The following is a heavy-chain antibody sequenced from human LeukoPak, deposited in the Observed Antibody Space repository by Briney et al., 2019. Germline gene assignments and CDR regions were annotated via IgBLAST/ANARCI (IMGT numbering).Heavy chain of an antibody. V-gene: IGHV4-34*01. CDR3: ARRRLRWKLGHFDY. Sequence: SETLSLTCAVYGGSFSGYYWSWIRQPPGKGLEWIGEINHSGSTNYNPSLKSRVTISVDTSKNQFSLKLSSVTAADTAVYYCARRRLRWKLGHFDYWGQGTLVTVSS. CDR1: GGSFSGYY. D-gene: IGHD4-23*01. CDR2: INHSGST. J-gene: IGHJ4*02.